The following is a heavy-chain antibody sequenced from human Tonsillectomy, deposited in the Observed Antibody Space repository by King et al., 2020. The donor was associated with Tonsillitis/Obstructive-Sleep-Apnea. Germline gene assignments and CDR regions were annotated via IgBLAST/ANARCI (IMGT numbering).Heavy chain of an antibody. Sequence: TLKESGPVLVKPTETLTLTCTVSGFSLSNARMGVSWIRQPPGKALEWLAHIFSNDEKSYSTFLKSKLTISKDTSKSQVVLPMTKLDPVDTATYYCALARITIFGGAYYMDVWGIGATVTVSS. D-gene: IGHD3-3*01. V-gene: IGHV2-26*01. J-gene: IGHJ6*03. CDR3: ALARITIFGGAYYMDV. CDR2: IFSNDEK. CDR1: GFSLSNARMG.